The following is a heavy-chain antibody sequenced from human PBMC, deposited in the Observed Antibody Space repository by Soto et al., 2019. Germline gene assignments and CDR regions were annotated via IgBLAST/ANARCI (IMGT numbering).Heavy chain of an antibody. CDR1: GFTFSSYA. V-gene: IGHV3-23*01. D-gene: IGHD2-21*02. CDR3: ASRGVVTAILAFDI. Sequence: EVQLLESGGGLVQPGGSLRLSCAASGFTFSSYAMSWVRQAPGQGLEWVSAISGSGGSTYYADTVKGRFTISRDNSKNTLYLQMNSLGAEDTAVYYCASRGVVTAILAFDIWGQGTMVTVSS. CDR2: ISGSGGST. J-gene: IGHJ3*02.